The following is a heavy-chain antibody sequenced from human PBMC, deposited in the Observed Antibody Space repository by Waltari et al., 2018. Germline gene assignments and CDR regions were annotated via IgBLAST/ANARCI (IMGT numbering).Heavy chain of an antibody. CDR1: GYTFPSSD. J-gene: IGHJ4*02. Sequence: QVPLVQSGAEVQTPGAAAKVSAQASGYTFPSSDINWVRTDTGQGLEWMGWMNPNSGNTGYAQKFQGRGTITRNTARSTAYMERSSLGSEDTAVYYCARGLRWSGTVKNLLGYWGQGTLVTVSS. D-gene: IGHD1-26*01. V-gene: IGHV1-8*03. CDR3: ARGLRWSGTVKNLLGY. CDR2: MNPNSGNT.